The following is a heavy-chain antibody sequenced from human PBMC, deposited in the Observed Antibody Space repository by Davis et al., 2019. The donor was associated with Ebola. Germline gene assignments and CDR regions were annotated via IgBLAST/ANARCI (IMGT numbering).Heavy chain of an antibody. CDR2: ISSNGGST. J-gene: IGHJ4*02. CDR1: GFTFSSYA. V-gene: IGHV3-64*01. CDR3: ARGTRGGYCSGGSCYSNY. D-gene: IGHD2-15*01. Sequence: PGGSLRLSCAASGFTFSSYAMHWVRQATGKGLEYVSAISSNGGSTYYANSVKGRFTISRDNSKNTLYLQMGSLRAEDMAVYYCARGTRGGYCSGGSCYSNYWGQGTLVTVSS.